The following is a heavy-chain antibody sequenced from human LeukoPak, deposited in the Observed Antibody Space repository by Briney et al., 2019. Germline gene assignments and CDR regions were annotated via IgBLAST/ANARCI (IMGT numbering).Heavy chain of an antibody. J-gene: IGHJ1*01. Sequence: PSETLSLACTVSNVSISSYYWSWIRQPPRKRPEWIGYIDYSGNTHFSPSLRSRSTMSLDTSMRQFFLRLSSVTAADSAVYFCARGDYIRGNIHYNAEYFQHWGQGIPVTVSS. CDR3: ARGDYIRGNIHYNAEYFQH. D-gene: IGHD3-16*01. V-gene: IGHV4-59*01. CDR2: IDYSGNT. CDR1: NVSISSYY.